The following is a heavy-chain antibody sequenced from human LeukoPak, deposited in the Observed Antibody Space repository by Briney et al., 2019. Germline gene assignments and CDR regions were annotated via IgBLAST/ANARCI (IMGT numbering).Heavy chain of an antibody. CDR3: AKLTAGYGDAFDI. CDR1: GFTFSSYA. V-gene: IGHV3-23*01. D-gene: IGHD1-20*01. CDR2: ISGSGGST. Sequence: GGSLRLSCVASGFTFSSYAMSWVRQAPGKGLEWVSAISGSGGSTYYADSVKGRFTISRDNSKNTLYLQMNSLRAEDTAVYYCAKLTAGYGDAFDIWGQGTMVTVSS. J-gene: IGHJ3*02.